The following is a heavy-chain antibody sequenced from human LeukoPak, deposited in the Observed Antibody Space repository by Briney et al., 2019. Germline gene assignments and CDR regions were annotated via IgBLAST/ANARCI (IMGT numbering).Heavy chain of an antibody. CDR3: ARDFFSDTDFPPSSSWYPHPWFDP. CDR1: GFTFSSYA. CDR2: ISGSGGST. D-gene: IGHD6-13*01. J-gene: IGHJ5*02. Sequence: PGGSLRLSCAASGFTFSSYAMSWVRQAPGKGLEWVSAISGSGGSTYYADSVKGRFTISRGNSKNTLYLQMNSLRAEDTAVYYCARDFFSDTDFPPSSSWYPHPWFDPWGQGTLVTVSS. V-gene: IGHV3-23*01.